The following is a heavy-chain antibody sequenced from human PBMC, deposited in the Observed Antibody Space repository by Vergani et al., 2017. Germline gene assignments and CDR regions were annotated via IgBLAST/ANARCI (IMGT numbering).Heavy chain of an antibody. D-gene: IGHD3-22*01. J-gene: IGHJ6*02. V-gene: IGHV1-8*01. Sequence: QVQLVQSGAEVKKPGASVTVSCKASGYTFTSYDINWVRQATGQGLEWMGWMNPNSGNTGYAQKFQGRVTMTRNTSISTAYMELSSLRSEDTAVYYCATGLLYYYDSSGHDYYYGMDVWGQGTTVTVSS. CDR1: GYTFTSYD. CDR3: ATGLLYYYDSSGHDYYYGMDV. CDR2: MNPNSGNT.